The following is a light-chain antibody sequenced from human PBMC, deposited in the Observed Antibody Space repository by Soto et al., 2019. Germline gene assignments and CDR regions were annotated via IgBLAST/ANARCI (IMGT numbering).Light chain of an antibody. J-gene: IGKJ2*01. CDR2: GGS. CDR3: QHYGTSPYT. CDR1: QSVNKKY. Sequence: IVLTQSPGTLSLSPGERATLSCGASQSVNKKYLAWYQQKVGQAPRLLIYGGSTRASGIPDRFSGSGSGTDFTLTISRLEPEDFAVYYCQHYGTSPYTFGHGTKLEIK. V-gene: IGKV3-20*01.